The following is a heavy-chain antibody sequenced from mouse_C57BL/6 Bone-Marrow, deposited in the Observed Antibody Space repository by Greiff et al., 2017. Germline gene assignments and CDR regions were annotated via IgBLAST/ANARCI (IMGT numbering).Heavy chain of an antibody. CDR1: GYTFTSSG. D-gene: IGHD1-1*01. J-gene: IGHJ1*03. CDR3: VPYYYGSTYFDV. CDR2: IYPRSGNT. Sequence: QVQLQQSGAELARPGASVKLSCKASGYTFTSSGLSGVKQRTGQGLEWIGEIYPRSGNTYYNEKFKGKATLTADKSSSTAYMELRSLTSEDSAVYFCVPYYYGSTYFDVWGTGTTVTVSS. V-gene: IGHV1-81*01.